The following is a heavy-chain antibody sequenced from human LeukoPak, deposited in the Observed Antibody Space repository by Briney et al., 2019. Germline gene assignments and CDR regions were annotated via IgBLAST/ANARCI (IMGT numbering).Heavy chain of an antibody. CDR3: AKDHTSNFLAPFDP. J-gene: IGHJ5*02. Sequence: GGSLRLSCAASGFTFDDYAMHWVRQAPGKGLEWVSGISWNSGSIGYADSVKGRFTISRDNAKNSLYLQMNSLRAEDTALYYCAKDHTSNFLAPFDPWGQGTLVTVSS. CDR1: GFTFDDYA. CDR2: ISWNSGSI. V-gene: IGHV3-9*01. D-gene: IGHD2/OR15-2a*01.